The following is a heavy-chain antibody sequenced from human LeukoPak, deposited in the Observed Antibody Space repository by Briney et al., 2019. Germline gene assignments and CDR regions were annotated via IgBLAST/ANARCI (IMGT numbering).Heavy chain of an antibody. D-gene: IGHD1-1*01. J-gene: IGHJ4*02. Sequence: TSETLSLTCTVSGGSISSSSYYWGWIRQPPGKGLEWIGSIYYSGSTYYNPSLQSRITISVDTTKNQFSLKLTSVTAADTAVYYCARHTTAATGTFDHWGQGTLVTVSS. CDR2: IYYSGST. V-gene: IGHV4-39*01. CDR1: GGSISSSSYY. CDR3: ARHTTAATGTFDH.